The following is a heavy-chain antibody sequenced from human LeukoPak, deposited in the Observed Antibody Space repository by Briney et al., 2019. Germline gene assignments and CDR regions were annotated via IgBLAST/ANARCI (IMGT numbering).Heavy chain of an antibody. J-gene: IGHJ4*02. Sequence: GGSLRLSCAASGFTFNSYAMHWVRQAPGKGLEYVSAISSNGGSTYYANSVKGRFTISRDNSKNTLYLQMGSLRAEDMAVYYCARDSAGTTDYYFDYWGQGTLVTVSS. D-gene: IGHD1-7*01. CDR3: ARDSAGTTDYYFDY. CDR1: GFTFNSYA. V-gene: IGHV3-64*01. CDR2: ISSNGGST.